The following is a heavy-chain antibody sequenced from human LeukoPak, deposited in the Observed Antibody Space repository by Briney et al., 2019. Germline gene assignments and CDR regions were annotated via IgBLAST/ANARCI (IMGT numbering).Heavy chain of an antibody. CDR1: GGSFSGYY. D-gene: IGHD3-10*01. V-gene: IGHV4-34*01. CDR2: INHSGST. CDR3: ARLLYYYGSGSYYKRFDP. J-gene: IGHJ5*02. Sequence: PSETLSLTCAVYGGSFSGYYWSWLRQPPGKGLEWIGEINHSGSTNYNPSLKSRVTISVDTSKNQFSLKLSSMTAADTAVYYCARLLYYYGSGSYYKRFDPWGQGTLVTVSS.